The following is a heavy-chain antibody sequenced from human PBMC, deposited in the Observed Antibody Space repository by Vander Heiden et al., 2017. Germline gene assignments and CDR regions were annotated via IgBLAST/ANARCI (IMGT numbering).Heavy chain of an antibody. Sequence: FTCTSYAMHWDRQARGKGLEWVAVISYDGSNKYYADSVKGRFTISRDNSKNTLYLQMNSLRAEDTAVYYCARAPDTAMVMSYFDYWGQGTLVTVSS. D-gene: IGHD5-18*01. J-gene: IGHJ4*02. V-gene: IGHV3-30-3*01. CDR2: ISYDGSNK. CDR1: FTCTSYA. CDR3: ARAPDTAMVMSYFDY.